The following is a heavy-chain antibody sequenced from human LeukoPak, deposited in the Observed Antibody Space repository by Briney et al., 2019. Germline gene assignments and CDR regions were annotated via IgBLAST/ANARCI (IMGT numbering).Heavy chain of an antibody. CDR2: INPNSGGT. CDR3: ARDQDYGDFDFDY. Sequence: ASVKVSCKASGYTFTGYYMHWVRQAPGQGLEWMGWINPNSGGTNYAQKFQGRVTMTRDTSISTAYMELSRLRSDDTAVYYCARDQDYGDFDFDYWGQGTLVTVSS. V-gene: IGHV1-2*02. J-gene: IGHJ4*02. D-gene: IGHD4-17*01. CDR1: GYTFTGYY.